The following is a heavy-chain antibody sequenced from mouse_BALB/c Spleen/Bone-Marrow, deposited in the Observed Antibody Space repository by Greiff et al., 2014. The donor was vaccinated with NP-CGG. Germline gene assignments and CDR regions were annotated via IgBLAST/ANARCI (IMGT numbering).Heavy chain of an antibody. CDR3: ARHGNYAMDY. Sequence: QVQLKESGPGLVAPSQSLSITCTISGFSLTSYGVHWVRQPPGKGLEWLVVIWSDGSTTYNSALKSRLSISKDNSKSQVFLKMNSLQTDDAAMYDCARHGNYAMDYWGQGTSVTVSS. V-gene: IGHV2-6-1*01. CDR1: GFSLTSYG. D-gene: IGHD1-1*02. J-gene: IGHJ4*01. CDR2: IWSDGST.